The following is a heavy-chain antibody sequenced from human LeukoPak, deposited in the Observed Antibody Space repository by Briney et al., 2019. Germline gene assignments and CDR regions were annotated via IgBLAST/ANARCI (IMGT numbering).Heavy chain of an antibody. CDR3: ASSIFGVVPPAY. J-gene: IGHJ4*02. D-gene: IGHD3-3*01. V-gene: IGHV4-4*07. Sequence: PSETLSLTCTDSGGSISSYYWSWIRQPAGKGLEWIGRIYTSGSTTYNPSLKSRVTMSVDTSKNQFSLKLSSVTAADTAVYYCASSIFGVVPPAYWGQGTLVTVSS. CDR1: GGSISSYY. CDR2: IYTSGST.